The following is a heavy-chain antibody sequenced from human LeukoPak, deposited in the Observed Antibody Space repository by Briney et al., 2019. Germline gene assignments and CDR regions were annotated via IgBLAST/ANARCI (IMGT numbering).Heavy chain of an antibody. Sequence: LETLSLTCAVYGGSLSGHFCSWIRQSPGKGPEWIGEINHSGTTNYNPSLKSRVTLSVDTSKNQFSLRLNSVTAADTAVYYCAKGPQTGWFDTWGQGALVTVSS. V-gene: IGHV4-34*01. CDR1: GGSLSGHF. CDR2: INHSGTT. J-gene: IGHJ5*02. CDR3: AKGPQTGWFDT.